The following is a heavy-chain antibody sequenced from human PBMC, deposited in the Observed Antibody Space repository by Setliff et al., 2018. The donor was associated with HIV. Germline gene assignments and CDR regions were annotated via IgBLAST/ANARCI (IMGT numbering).Heavy chain of an antibody. V-gene: IGHV1-3*04. CDR2: INTGNGNT. D-gene: IGHD6-19*01. CDR3: ANGYSSGWYLVTAFDI. J-gene: IGHJ3*02. CDR1: GYNFTSYA. Sequence: ASVKVSCKASGYNFTSYAMHWVRQAPGQRLEWMGWINTGNGNTKYSQRFQGGVTITRDTSASTAYMELSSLRSEDTAMYYCANGYSSGWYLVTAFDIWGQGTMVTVSS.